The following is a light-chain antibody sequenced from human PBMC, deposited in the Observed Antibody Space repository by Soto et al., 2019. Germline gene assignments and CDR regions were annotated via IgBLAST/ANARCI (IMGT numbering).Light chain of an antibody. J-gene: IGKJ2*01. V-gene: IGKV3-20*01. Sequence: EIVLTQSPGTLSLSPGERATLSCMASQSVSSSYLAWYQQKPGQAPRLLIYDASSRATGIPDRFSGSGSGTDFTLTISRLEPEDFAVYFCQQYGSSQYTFGQGTKLEIK. CDR3: QQYGSSQYT. CDR2: DAS. CDR1: QSVSSSY.